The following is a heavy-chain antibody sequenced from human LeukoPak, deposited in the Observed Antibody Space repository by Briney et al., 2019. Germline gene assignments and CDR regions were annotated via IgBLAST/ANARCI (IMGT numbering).Heavy chain of an antibody. J-gene: IGHJ4*02. CDR3: ARDKEVNHYFDY. CDR2: INPSDGST. V-gene: IGHV1-46*01. D-gene: IGHD1-14*01. CDR1: GYTFTNYY. Sequence: ASVKVSCKASGYTFTNYYMHWVRQAPGQGLEWMAIINPSDGSTSYAQKFQGRVTMTRDTSTSTVYMELSSLRSEDTAVYYCARDKEVNHYFDYWGQGTLVAVSS.